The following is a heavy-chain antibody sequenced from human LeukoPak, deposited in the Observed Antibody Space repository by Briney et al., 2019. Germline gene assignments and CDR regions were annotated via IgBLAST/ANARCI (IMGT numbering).Heavy chain of an antibody. J-gene: IGHJ5*02. CDR2: INHSGST. D-gene: IGHD1-14*01. Sequence: SETLSLTCAVYGGSFSGYYWSWIRQPPREGLEWIGEINHSGSTNYNPSLKSRVTISVDTSKNQFSLKLSSVTAADTAVYYCARITPRALKTANNWFDPWGQGTLVTVSS. V-gene: IGHV4-34*01. CDR1: GGSFSGYY. CDR3: ARITPRALKTANNWFDP.